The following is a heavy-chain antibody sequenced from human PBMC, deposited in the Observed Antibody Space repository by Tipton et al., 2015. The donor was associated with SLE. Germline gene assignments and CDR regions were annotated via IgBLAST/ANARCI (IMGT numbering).Heavy chain of an antibody. CDR3: ARERTTDDFYYYHAMDV. Sequence: QVQLVQSGAEVKKPGASVKVSCKASGYTFTGYYMHWVRQAPGEGLEWMGRINPNSGATKYAQKFQGRVTMASNTSISTAYMELSGLRSDDTAVYYCARERTTDDFYYYHAMDVWGQGTTVTVSS. D-gene: IGHD4-11*01. J-gene: IGHJ6*02. CDR1: GYTFTGYY. CDR2: INPNSGAT. V-gene: IGHV1-2*06.